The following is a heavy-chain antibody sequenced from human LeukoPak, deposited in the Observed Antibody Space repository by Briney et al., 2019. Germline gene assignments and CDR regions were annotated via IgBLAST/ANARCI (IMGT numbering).Heavy chain of an antibody. J-gene: IGHJ4*02. D-gene: IGHD3-22*01. CDR2: VHHSGST. V-gene: IGHV4-34*01. CDR1: GGSLSLYY. Sequence: PSETLSLTCAVFGGSLSLYYWGWIRQPPGKGLEWIGEVHHSGSTNYDPSLKSRVIISIDTSKSQFSLRLSSVTAADTAVYYFARHSYESSDYYYRRFDYWGQGSLVTVSS. CDR3: ARHSYESSDYYYRRFDY.